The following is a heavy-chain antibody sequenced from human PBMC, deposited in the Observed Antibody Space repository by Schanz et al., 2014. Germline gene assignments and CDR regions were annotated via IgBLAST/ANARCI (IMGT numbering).Heavy chain of an antibody. CDR2: IGPDSGST. V-gene: IGHV1-2*06. CDR1: GYTYIAYD. Sequence: QVQLVQSGAEVKPPGASVRVSCKASGYTYIAYDMHWVRQAPGQGLEWMGRIGPDSGSTTYAQKFQGRVTMTRDTSISTVYMELTRLTFDDTAIYYCARDSDVSKYNLFDSWGQGTLVTVSS. CDR3: ARDSDVSKYNLFDS. J-gene: IGHJ5*01.